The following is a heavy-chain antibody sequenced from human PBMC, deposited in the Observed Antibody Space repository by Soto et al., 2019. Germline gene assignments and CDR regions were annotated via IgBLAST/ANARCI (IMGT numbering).Heavy chain of an antibody. V-gene: IGHV1-69*01. Sequence: QVQLVQSGAEVKKPGSSVKVSCKASGGTFSSYAISWVRQAPGQGLEWMGGIIPIFGTANYAQKFQGRVTITADESTSTAYMELSSLRSEDTAVYYCARDPRGCSGGSCYYYGMGVWGQGTTVTVSS. CDR2: IIPIFGTA. CDR1: GGTFSSYA. J-gene: IGHJ6*02. D-gene: IGHD2-15*01. CDR3: ARDPRGCSGGSCYYYGMGV.